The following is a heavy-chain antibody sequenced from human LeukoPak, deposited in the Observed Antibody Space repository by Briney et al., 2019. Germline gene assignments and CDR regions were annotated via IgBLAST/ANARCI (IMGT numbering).Heavy chain of an antibody. CDR2: VCHSGNT. CDR1: GGSISSSNG. Sequence: GPLSLPCAVSGGSISSSNGWGRVRPRPGKGLGGIGEVCHSGNTRYKASPESRGTMLLDKPKNQFSLRLNSVTAADTAVYCCARLRLSGGSFSVGWFDPWGQGIQVTVSS. D-gene: IGHD1-26*01. CDR3: ARLRLSGGSFSVGWFDP. J-gene: IGHJ5*02. V-gene: IGHV4-4*01.